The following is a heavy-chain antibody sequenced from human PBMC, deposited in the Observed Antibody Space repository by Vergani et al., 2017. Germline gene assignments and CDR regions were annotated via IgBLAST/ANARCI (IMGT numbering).Heavy chain of an antibody. J-gene: IGHJ3*02. V-gene: IGHV4-39*01. Sequence: QLQLQESGPGLVKPSETLSLTCTVSGGSISSSSYYWGWLRQPPGKGLEWIGSIYYSGSTYYNPSLKSRVTISVDTSKNQFSLKLSSVTAADTAVYYCARLPDCDILTGYSFWAQIDAFDIWGQGTMVTVSS. CDR3: ARLPDCDILTGYSFWAQIDAFDI. CDR2: IYYSGST. D-gene: IGHD3-9*01. CDR1: GGSISSSSYY.